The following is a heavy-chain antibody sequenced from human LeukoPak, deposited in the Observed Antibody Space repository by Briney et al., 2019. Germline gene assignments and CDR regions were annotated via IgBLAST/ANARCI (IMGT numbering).Heavy chain of an antibody. CDR1: GFTFSDYY. Sequence: PGGSLRLSCAASGFTFSDYYMSWIRQAPGKGLEWVSYISSSGSTIHYADSVKGRFTISRDNAKNSLYLQMNSLRAEDTAVYYCARAPLYYYGTDYWFDPWGQGTLVTVSS. D-gene: IGHD3-10*01. V-gene: IGHV3-11*01. CDR2: ISSSGSTI. J-gene: IGHJ5*02. CDR3: ARAPLYYYGTDYWFDP.